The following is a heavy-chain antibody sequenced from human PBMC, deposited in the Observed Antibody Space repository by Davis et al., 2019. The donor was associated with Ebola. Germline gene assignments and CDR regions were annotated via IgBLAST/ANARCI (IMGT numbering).Heavy chain of an antibody. Sequence: PSETLSLTCTVSGGSISSGGYYWSWIRQHPGKGLEWIGYIYYSGSTYYNPSLKSRVTISVDTSKNQFSLKLSSVTAADTAVYYCARDSSYSGYGFDYWGQGTLVTVSS. CDR2: IYYSGST. CDR3: ARDSSYSGYGFDY. J-gene: IGHJ4*02. CDR1: GGSISSGGYY. D-gene: IGHD5-12*01. V-gene: IGHV4-31*03.